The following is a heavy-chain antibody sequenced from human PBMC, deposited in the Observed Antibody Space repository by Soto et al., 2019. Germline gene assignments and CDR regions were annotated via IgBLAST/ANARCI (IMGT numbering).Heavy chain of an antibody. J-gene: IGHJ4*02. Sequence: GGSLRLSCAASGFTFSSYGMHWVRQAPGKGLEWVAVISYDGSNKYYADSVKGRFTISRDNSKNTLYLQMNSLRAEDTAVYYCAKEGGTMIGGNEHQTNQISGYFDYWGQGTLVTVYS. CDR2: ISYDGSNK. CDR1: GFTFSSYG. CDR3: AKEGGTMIGGNEHQTNQISGYFDY. V-gene: IGHV3-30*18. D-gene: IGHD3-22*01.